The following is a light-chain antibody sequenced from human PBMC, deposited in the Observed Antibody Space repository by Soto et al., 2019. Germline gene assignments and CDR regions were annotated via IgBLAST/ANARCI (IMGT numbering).Light chain of an antibody. Sequence: QSVLTQPASASGSPGQSITISCTGTSSDVGCYNYVSWYQQHPGKAPKLMIYDVNHRPAGVSNRFSGSKSGNTASLTISGLEAEDEDDDYCSSYTRSSTYVFGTGTKVTVL. J-gene: IGLJ1*01. CDR3: SSYTRSSTYV. CDR1: SSDVGCYNY. CDR2: DVN. V-gene: IGLV2-14*01.